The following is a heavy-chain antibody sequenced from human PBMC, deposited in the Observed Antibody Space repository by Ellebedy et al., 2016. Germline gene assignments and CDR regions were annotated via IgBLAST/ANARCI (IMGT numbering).Heavy chain of an antibody. D-gene: IGHD1-26*01. Sequence: GGSLRLXCAASGFTFSSYGMHWVRQAPGKGLEWVAVIWYDGSNKYYADSVKGRFTISRDNAKNSLYLQMNSLRAEDTAVYYCAKEGVERSGPDWGQGTLVTVSS. J-gene: IGHJ4*02. CDR1: GFTFSSYG. V-gene: IGHV3-33*03. CDR3: AKEGVERSGPD. CDR2: IWYDGSNK.